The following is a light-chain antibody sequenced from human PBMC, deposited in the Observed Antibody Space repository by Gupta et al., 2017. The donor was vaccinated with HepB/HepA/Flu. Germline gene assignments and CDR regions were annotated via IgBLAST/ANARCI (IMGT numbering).Light chain of an antibody. CDR1: SSDVGGFNY. CDR3: CSYAGSSIWV. J-gene: IGLJ3*02. V-gene: IGLV2-11*01. CDR2: DVN. Sequence: SALTPPRSVSGSPARTITISCTGTSSDVGGFNYVSWYQQHPGRAPRLMIYDVNHRPSGVSNRFSGSKSGNTASLAISGLQAEDEADYYCCSYAGSSIWVFGGGTKLTVL.